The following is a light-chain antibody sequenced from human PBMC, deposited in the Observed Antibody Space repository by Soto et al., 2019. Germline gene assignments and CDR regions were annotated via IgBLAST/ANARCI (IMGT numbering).Light chain of an antibody. CDR2: DVS. CDR3: SSYTTSNTHV. CDR1: SSDIGFYNY. Sequence: QSVLTQPASVSGSPGQSITVSCTGSSSDIGFYNYVSWYQHHPGRAPKLMIYDVSDRPSGVSNRFSGSKSGNTASLTISGLQAEDQADYYCSSYTTSNTHVFGTGT. V-gene: IGLV2-14*01. J-gene: IGLJ1*01.